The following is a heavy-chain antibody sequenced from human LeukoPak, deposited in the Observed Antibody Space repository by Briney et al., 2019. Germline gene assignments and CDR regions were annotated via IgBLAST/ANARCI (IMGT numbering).Heavy chain of an antibody. D-gene: IGHD6-19*01. J-gene: IGHJ6*02. V-gene: IGHV4-39*07. CDR2: INHSGST. CDR3: ARGRVAVAGTKWYYYGMDV. Sequence: SETLSLTCTVSGGSISSGDYYWSWIRQPPGKGLEWIGEINHSGSTNYNPSLKSRVTISVDTSKNQFSLKLSSVTAADTAVYYCARGRVAVAGTKWYYYGMDVWGQGTTVTVSS. CDR1: GGSISSGDYY.